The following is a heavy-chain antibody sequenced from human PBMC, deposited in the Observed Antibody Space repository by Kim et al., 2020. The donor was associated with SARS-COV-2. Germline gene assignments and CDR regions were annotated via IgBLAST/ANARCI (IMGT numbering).Heavy chain of an antibody. V-gene: IGHV3-23*01. CDR1: GFTFSSYA. Sequence: GGSLRLSCAASGFTFSSYAMSWVRQAPGKGLEWVSAISGSGGSTYYADSVKGRFTISRANSKTTLYLQMNSLRAEDTALYYCAKCGYSYADPFDYWGQGTLVTVSS. D-gene: IGHD5-18*01. J-gene: IGHJ4*02. CDR2: ISGSGGST. CDR3: AKCGYSYADPFDY.